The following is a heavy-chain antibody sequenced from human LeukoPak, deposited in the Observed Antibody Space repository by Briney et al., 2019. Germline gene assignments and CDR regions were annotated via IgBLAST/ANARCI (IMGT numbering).Heavy chain of an antibody. D-gene: IGHD3-22*01. Sequence: PGGSLRLSCAASGFTFDDYAMHWVRQAPGKGLEWVSLISGDGGSTHYADSVKGRFTISRDNSKNSLYLQMNSLRTEDTALYYCAKDMRARDSSGYYPSDYWGQGTLVTVSS. CDR3: AKDMRARDSSGYYPSDY. V-gene: IGHV3-43*02. CDR1: GFTFDDYA. CDR2: ISGDGGST. J-gene: IGHJ4*02.